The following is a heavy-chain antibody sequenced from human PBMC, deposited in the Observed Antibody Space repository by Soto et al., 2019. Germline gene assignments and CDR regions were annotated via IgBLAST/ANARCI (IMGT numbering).Heavy chain of an antibody. V-gene: IGHV1-69*01. CDR3: AVEMATRTIIRYFDL. CDR1: GGTFSSYA. CDR2: IIPIFGTA. Sequence: QVQLVQSGAEVKKPGSSVKVSCKASGGTFSSYAISWVRQAPGQGLEWMGGIIPIFGTANYAQKFQGRVTITADESTSTAYMELSSLRSEDTAVYHCAVEMATRTIIRYFDLWGRGTLVTVSS. J-gene: IGHJ2*01. D-gene: IGHD5-12*01.